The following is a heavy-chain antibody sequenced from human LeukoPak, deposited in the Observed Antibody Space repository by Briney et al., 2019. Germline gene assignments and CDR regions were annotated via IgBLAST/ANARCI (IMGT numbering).Heavy chain of an antibody. CDR1: GFTFSSYG. D-gene: IGHD1-26*01. J-gene: IGHJ4*02. Sequence: PGGSLTLSCAASGFTFSSYGMSWVRQAPGEGLKWVSIISASGSNTIYADSVKGRFTISRDNSKNTLYLQMNSLRAEDTAVYYCAKGASGSHYYSFDYWGQGTLVTVSS. V-gene: IGHV3-23*01. CDR3: AKGASGSHYYSFDY. CDR2: ISASGSNT.